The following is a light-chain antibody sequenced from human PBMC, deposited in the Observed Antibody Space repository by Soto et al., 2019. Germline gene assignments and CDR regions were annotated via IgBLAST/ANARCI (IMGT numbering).Light chain of an antibody. CDR3: QVWDSSTDHVV. CDR1: NIGSKS. V-gene: IGLV3-21*02. J-gene: IGLJ2*01. CDR2: DDS. Sequence: SYELTQPHSVSVAPGQTARITCGGNNIGSKSVHWYQQKAGHAPVLVVHDDSDRPSGIPERFSGSNSGNTATLTISRVEAGDEAEYYCQVWDSSTDHVVFAGGTKLAVL.